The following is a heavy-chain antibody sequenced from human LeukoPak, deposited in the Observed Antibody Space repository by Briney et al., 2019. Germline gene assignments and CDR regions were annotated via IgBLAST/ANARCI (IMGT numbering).Heavy chain of an antibody. Sequence: SETLSLTCAVYGGSFSGYYWSWIRQPPGKGLEWIGEINHSGSTNYNPSLKSRVTISVDTSKNQFSLKLSSVTAADTAVYYCARPELRWSNRGDAFDIWGQGTMVTVSS. V-gene: IGHV4-34*01. J-gene: IGHJ3*02. CDR2: INHSGST. D-gene: IGHD4-23*01. CDR1: GGSFSGYY. CDR3: ARPELRWSNRGDAFDI.